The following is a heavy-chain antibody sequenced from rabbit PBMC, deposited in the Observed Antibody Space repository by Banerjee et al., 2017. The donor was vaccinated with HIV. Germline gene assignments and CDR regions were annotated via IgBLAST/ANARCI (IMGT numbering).Heavy chain of an antibody. D-gene: IGHD6-1*01. CDR3: ARYYATYADADL. J-gene: IGHJ4*01. CDR1: GFDFSSYYM. CDR2: IGLGSGNT. V-gene: IGHV1S45*01. Sequence: QEQLEESGGGLVQPGGSLKLSCKASGFDFSSYYMSWVRQAPGKGLEWIAYIGLGSGNTYYASWAKGRFTISKTSSTTVTLQVTSLTAADTATYFCARYYATYADADLWGPGTLVTVS.